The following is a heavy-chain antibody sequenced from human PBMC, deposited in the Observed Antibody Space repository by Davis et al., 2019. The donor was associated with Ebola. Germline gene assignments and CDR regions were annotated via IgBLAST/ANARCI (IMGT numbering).Heavy chain of an antibody. V-gene: IGHV3-30*18. D-gene: IGHD2-2*01. J-gene: IGHJ5*02. CDR2: ISYDGSNK. CDR3: AKDGSSTSINWFDP. CDR1: GFTFSSYG. Sequence: GESLKISCAASGFTFSSYGMHWVRQAPGKGLEWVAVISYDGSNKYYADSVKGRFTISRDNSKNTLYLQMNSLRAEDTAVYYCAKDGSSTSINWFDPWGQGTLVTVSS.